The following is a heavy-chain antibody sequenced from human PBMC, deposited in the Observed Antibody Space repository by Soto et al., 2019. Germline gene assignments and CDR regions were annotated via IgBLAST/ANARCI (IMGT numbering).Heavy chain of an antibody. Sequence: EVQLVQSGAEVKRHGESLKISFKCPGYSFTDYWIGWVRQMAGKGLEWMGIIYPGDSDTTYSPSFHGQVTISADKSIITAYWHRSSLRASDADMYYCAIIASRDYPTAYWGQGTLVTVSS. J-gene: IGHJ4*02. CDR2: IYPGDSDT. CDR1: GYSFTDYW. V-gene: IGHV5-51*01. CDR3: AIIASRDYPTAY. D-gene: IGHD4-17*01.